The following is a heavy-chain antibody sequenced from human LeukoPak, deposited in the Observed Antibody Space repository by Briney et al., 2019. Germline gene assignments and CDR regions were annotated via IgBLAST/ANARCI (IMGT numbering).Heavy chain of an antibody. CDR3: AREKSVTGSPYYFDY. V-gene: IGHV4-4*07. D-gene: IGHD3-9*01. J-gene: IGHJ4*02. CDR1: GGSISSYF. CDR2: IYTNENT. Sequence: PSETLSLTCTVSGGSISSYFWSWIRQPAGKGLEWIGRIYTNENTNYSPSLKSRVTMSVDTSKNQFSLKLNSVTAADTAAYYCAREKSVTGSPYYFDYWGQGTLVTVSS.